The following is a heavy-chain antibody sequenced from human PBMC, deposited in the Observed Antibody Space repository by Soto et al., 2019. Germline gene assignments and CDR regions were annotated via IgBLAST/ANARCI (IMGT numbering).Heavy chain of an antibody. CDR1: GGSISGFS. CDR2: ISYIGST. J-gene: IGHJ5*02. V-gene: IGHV4-59*12. D-gene: IGHD4-17*01. Sequence: SETLSLTXTVSGGSISGFSCSCVRQPPGKALEWIGHISYIGSTNYNPSLKSRVTISVDTSQNQFSLKLSSVTAADTAVYYCARDKSPDSGTTVTTIFSRWFDPWGQGTLVTVSS. CDR3: ARDKSPDSGTTVTTIFSRWFDP.